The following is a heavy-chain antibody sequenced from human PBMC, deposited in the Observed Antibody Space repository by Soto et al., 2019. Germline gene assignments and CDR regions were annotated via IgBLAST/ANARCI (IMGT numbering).Heavy chain of an antibody. V-gene: IGHV4-31*03. CDR2: IYYSGST. CDR1: RGSISSGGYY. CDR3: ARDRGYPRYFDY. J-gene: IGHJ4*02. Sequence: SETLSLTCTVSRGSISSGGYYWSWIRQHPGKGLEWIGYIYYSGSTYYNPSLKSRVTISVDTSKNQFSLKLSSVTAADTAVYYCARDRGYPRYFDYSGQGTLVTVSS. D-gene: IGHD3-10*01.